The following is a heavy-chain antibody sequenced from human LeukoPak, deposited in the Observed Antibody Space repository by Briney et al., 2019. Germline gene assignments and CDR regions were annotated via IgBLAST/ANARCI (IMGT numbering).Heavy chain of an antibody. J-gene: IGHJ4*02. Sequence: GGSLKISCKGSGSRFTSYWIGGVRQMPGKGLEGMGIIYPGDYDNRYRPSFQGQVTISADKSISTAYLQWSSLKASDTAMYYCARQMGSSSLDYWGQGTLVTVSS. CDR3: ARQMGSSSLDY. CDR1: GSRFTSYW. V-gene: IGHV5-51*01. D-gene: IGHD6-6*01. CDR2: IYPGDYDN.